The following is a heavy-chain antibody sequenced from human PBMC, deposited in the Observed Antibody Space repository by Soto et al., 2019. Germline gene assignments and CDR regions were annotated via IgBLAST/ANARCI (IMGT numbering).Heavy chain of an antibody. D-gene: IGHD3-22*01. V-gene: IGHV3-23*01. CDR1: GFTFRIYA. J-gene: IGHJ4*02. Sequence: LRLSCAASGFTFRIYAMSWVRQAPGKGLEWVSTITGNGGTSYADFVRGRFTISRDNSKNTLYLQMNSLRAEDTAVYYCAKDAPGSGWLSDYWGQGTLVTVSS. CDR3: AKDAPGSGWLSDY. CDR2: ITGNGGT.